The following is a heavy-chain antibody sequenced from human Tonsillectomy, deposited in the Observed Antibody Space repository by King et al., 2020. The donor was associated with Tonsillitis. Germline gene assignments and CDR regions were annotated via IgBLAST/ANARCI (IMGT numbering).Heavy chain of an antibody. J-gene: IGHJ6*03. CDR2: ISYDVSNK. D-gene: IGHD2-15*01. Sequence: QLVQSGGGVVQPGRSLRLSCAASGFTFSSYGMHWVRQAPGTGLEWVAGISYDVSNKYYADSVKGRFTISRDNSKNTLYLQMNSLRAEDTAVYYCAEDLVVVVAATLHLDYYYYYMDVWGKGTTVTVSS. CDR3: AEDLVVVVAATLHLDYYYYYMDV. CDR1: GFTFSSYG. V-gene: IGHV3-30*18.